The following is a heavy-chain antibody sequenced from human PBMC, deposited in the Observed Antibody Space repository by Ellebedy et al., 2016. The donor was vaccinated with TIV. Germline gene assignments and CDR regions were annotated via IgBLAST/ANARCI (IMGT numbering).Heavy chain of an antibody. V-gene: IGHV3-66*01. Sequence: GESLKISCAASGFTVSSNYMSWVRQAPGKGLEWVSVIYSGGSTYYADSVKDRFTISRDKSKTTLYLQMNSMRAEDTAVYYCARWGIYSNVFDYWGQGTLVTVSS. CDR3: ARWGIYSNVFDY. CDR1: GFTVSSNY. J-gene: IGHJ4*02. D-gene: IGHD3-16*01. CDR2: IYSGGST.